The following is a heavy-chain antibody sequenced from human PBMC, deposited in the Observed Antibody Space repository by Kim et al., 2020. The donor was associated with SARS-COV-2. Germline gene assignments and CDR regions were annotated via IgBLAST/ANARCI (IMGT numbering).Heavy chain of an antibody. Sequence: GGSLRLSCAASGFTFSSYGMHWVRQAPGKGLEWVAVISYDGSNKYYADSVKGRFTISRDNSKNTLYLQMNSLRAEDTAVYYCARVVPYYDYVWGSYRSGAPDYWGQGTLVTVSS. V-gene: IGHV3-33*05. J-gene: IGHJ4*02. D-gene: IGHD3-16*02. CDR2: ISYDGSNK. CDR1: GFTFSSYG. CDR3: ARVVPYYDYVWGSYRSGAPDY.